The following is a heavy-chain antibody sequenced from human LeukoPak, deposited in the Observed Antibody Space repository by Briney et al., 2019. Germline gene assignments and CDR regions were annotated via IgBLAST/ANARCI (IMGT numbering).Heavy chain of an antibody. V-gene: IGHV4-61*02. CDR3: ASGYDYVWGSYRYTGAYFDY. CDR1: GGSISSGSYY. Sequence: PSQTLSLTCTVSGGSISSGSYYWSWLRQPAGKGLEWIGRIYTSGSTNYNPSLKSRVTIPVDTSKNQFSLKLSSVTAADTAVYYCASGYDYVWGSYRYTGAYFDYWGQGTLVTVSS. J-gene: IGHJ4*02. CDR2: IYTSGST. D-gene: IGHD3-16*02.